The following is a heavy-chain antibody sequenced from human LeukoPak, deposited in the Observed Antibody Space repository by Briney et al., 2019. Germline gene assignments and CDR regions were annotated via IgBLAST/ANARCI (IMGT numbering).Heavy chain of an antibody. CDR2: IYHSGST. V-gene: IGHV4-38-2*02. Sequence: SETLSLTCTVSGYSISSGYYWGWIRQPPGKGLEWIGSIYHSGSTYYNPSLKSRVTISEDTSKNQFSLKLSSVTAADTAVYYCARADWNPDYYGSGSYFDYWGQGTLVTVSS. CDR3: ARADWNPDYYGSGSYFDY. CDR1: GYSISSGYY. J-gene: IGHJ4*02. D-gene: IGHD3-10*01.